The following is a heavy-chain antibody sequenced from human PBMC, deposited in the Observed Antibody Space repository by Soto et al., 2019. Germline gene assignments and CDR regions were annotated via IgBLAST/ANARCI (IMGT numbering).Heavy chain of an antibody. CDR2: IYYSGST. J-gene: IGHJ4*02. CDR1: GGSISSGGYY. V-gene: IGHV4-31*02. CDR3: ASIPNGGGDFGGFDY. Sequence: PSETLSLTCTVSGGSISSGGYYWSWIRQHPGKGLEWIGYIYYSGSTYYNPSLKSRVTISVDTSKNQFSLKLSSVTAADTAVYYCASIPNGGGDFGGFDYWGQGTLVTVSS. D-gene: IGHD2-21*02.